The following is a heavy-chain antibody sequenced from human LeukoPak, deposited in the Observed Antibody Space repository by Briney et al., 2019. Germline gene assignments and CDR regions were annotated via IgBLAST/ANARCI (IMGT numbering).Heavy chain of an antibody. CDR3: ATDSYDTT. V-gene: IGHV3-15*07. J-gene: IGHJ5*02. Sequence: PGGSLRLSCATSGFTFSNAWMNWVRQAPGKGLEWVGRIRSNSDGGTIDYAVPVKGRFALSRDDSKNTLYLQMNSLQTEDTAVYYCATDSYDTTWGQGTLVTVSS. CDR2: IRSNSDGGTI. D-gene: IGHD3-22*01. CDR1: GFTFSNAW.